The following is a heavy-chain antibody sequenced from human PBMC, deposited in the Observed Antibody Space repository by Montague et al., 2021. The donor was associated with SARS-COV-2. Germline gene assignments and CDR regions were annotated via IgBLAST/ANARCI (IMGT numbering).Heavy chain of an antibody. J-gene: IGHJ4*02. D-gene: IGHD6-13*01. CDR2: IYSGGST. Sequence: SLRLSCAASGFTVSSNYMSWVRQAPGKGLEWVSVIYSGGSTNYADSVKGRFTVSRDTSKNTLYLQMNSLRAEDTAVYYCARVPSSSWYFDSWGQGTLVTVSS. CDR1: GFTVSSNY. V-gene: IGHV3-66*01. CDR3: ARVPSSSWYFDS.